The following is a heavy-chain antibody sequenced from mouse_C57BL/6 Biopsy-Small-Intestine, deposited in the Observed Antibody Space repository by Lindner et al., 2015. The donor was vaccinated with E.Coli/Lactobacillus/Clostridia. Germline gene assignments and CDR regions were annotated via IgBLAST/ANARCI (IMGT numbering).Heavy chain of an antibody. J-gene: IGHJ3*01. Sequence: VQLQESVRIVQPKGSLKLSCAASGFTFNTYAMHWVRQAPGRGLEWVARIRSKSSNYATYYADSVKDRFTISRDDSQSMFYLQMNTLKTEDTAMYYCVRGGYGHYEWFAYWGQGTLVTVSA. CDR1: GFTFNTYA. D-gene: IGHD2-1*01. CDR3: VRGGYGHYEWFAY. CDR2: IRSKSSNYAT. V-gene: IGHV10-3*01.